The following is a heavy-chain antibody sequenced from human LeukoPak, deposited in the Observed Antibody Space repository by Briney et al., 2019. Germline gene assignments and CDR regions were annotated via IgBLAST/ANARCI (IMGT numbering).Heavy chain of an antibody. CDR1: GFTFSSYA. V-gene: IGHV3-23*01. D-gene: IGHD3-10*01. CDR3: AKGSGSYKGIDY. CDR2: VSSSGGDT. J-gene: IGHJ4*02. Sequence: GGSLRLSCAASGFTFSSYAMSWVRQAPGKGLEWVSAVSSSGGDTYYADSVKGRFTISRDNSKNTLYLQMNSLRAEDTAVYYCAKGSGSYKGIDYWGQETLVTVSS.